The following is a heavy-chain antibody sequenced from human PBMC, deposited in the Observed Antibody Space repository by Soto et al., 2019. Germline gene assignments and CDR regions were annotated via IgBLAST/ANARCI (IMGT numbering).Heavy chain of an antibody. D-gene: IGHD3-10*01. CDR2: ISDYNGNT. V-gene: IGHV1-18*01. J-gene: IGHJ6*02. CDR1: GYSFTTYG. CDR3: AREGYSSGSGSYSPPRYYGMDV. Sequence: QVQLVQSGAEVKKPGASVKVSCKASGYSFTTYGISWVRQAPGQGLEWMGWISDYNGNTNYEKKFQGRVTMTTDTSTRTAYMELTSLRSDDTAVYYCAREGYSSGSGSYSPPRYYGMDVWGQGTTVTVS.